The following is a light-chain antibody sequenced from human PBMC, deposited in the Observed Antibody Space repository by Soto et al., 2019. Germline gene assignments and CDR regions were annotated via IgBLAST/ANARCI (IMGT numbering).Light chain of an antibody. J-gene: IGKJ5*01. CDR1: QSVLYSSNNKNY. Sequence: DIVMTQSPDSLAVSLGERATINCKSSQSVLYSSNNKNYLAWYQQKPGQPPKLLIYWASTRESGVPDRFSGSGSEKDCPLTISSLQAEDVAVYYCQQYYSTPITFGQGTRLEIK. CDR3: QQYYSTPIT. V-gene: IGKV4-1*01. CDR2: WAS.